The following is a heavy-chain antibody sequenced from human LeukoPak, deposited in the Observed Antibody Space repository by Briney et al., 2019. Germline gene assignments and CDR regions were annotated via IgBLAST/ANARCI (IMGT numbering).Heavy chain of an antibody. CDR3: ARVFSSWPHYYFDY. V-gene: IGHV4-59*01. Sequence: SETLSLTCTVSGGSISSYYWSWIRQPPGKGLEWIGYIYYSGSTNYNPSLKSRVTISVDTSKNQFSLKLSSVTAADTAVYYCARVFSSWPHYYFDYWGQGTLVTVSP. J-gene: IGHJ4*02. CDR2: IYYSGST. CDR1: GGSISSYY. D-gene: IGHD6-13*01.